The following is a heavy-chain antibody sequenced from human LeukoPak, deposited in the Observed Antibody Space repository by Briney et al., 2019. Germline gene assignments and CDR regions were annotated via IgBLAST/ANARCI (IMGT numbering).Heavy chain of an antibody. CDR2: IIPIFGTA. CDR1: GYTFTSYY. D-gene: IGHD5-18*01. V-gene: IGHV1-69*13. Sequence: SVKVSCKASGYTFTSYYMHWVRQAPGQGLEWMGGIIPIFGTANYAQKFQGRVTITADESTSTAYMELSSLRSEDTAVYYCARSSRTMVTSPFDYWGQGTLVTVSS. J-gene: IGHJ4*02. CDR3: ARSSRTMVTSPFDY.